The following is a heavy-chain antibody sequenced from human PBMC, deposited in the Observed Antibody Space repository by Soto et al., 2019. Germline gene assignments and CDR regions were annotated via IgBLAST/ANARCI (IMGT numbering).Heavy chain of an antibody. CDR3: AKRRGYAFDI. Sequence: QVQLVQSGAEVKKPGASVKVSCKASGYTFTSYDISWVRQATGQGLEWVGWMNPNSGNTGNAQKFQGRVTMTRNTSISTAYMELSSLRSEHTAVYYCAKRRGYAFDIWGQGTMVTVSS. CDR1: GYTFTSYD. J-gene: IGHJ3*02. V-gene: IGHV1-8*01. CDR2: MNPNSGNT.